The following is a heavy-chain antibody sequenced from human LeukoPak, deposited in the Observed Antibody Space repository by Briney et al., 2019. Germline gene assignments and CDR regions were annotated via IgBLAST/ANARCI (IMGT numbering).Heavy chain of an antibody. CDR3: ARAPYCTNGVCYYWYFDL. V-gene: IGHV4-59*01. D-gene: IGHD2-8*01. Sequence: SETLSLTCSVSGGSISSYYWSWIRQPPGKGLEWIGYIYYSGSTNYNPSLKSRVTISVDTSKNQFSLKLSSVTAADTAVYYCARAPYCTNGVCYYWYFDLWGRGTLVTVSS. CDR2: IYYSGST. CDR1: GGSISSYY. J-gene: IGHJ2*01.